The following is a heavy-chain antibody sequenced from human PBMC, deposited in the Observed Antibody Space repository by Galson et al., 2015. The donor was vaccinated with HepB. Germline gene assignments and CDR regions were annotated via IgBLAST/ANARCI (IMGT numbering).Heavy chain of an antibody. D-gene: IGHD1-26*01. J-gene: IGHJ4*02. V-gene: IGHV3-7*01. CDR1: GFTFSSYW. Sequence: SLRLSCAASGFTFSSYWMSWVRQAPGKGLEWVANIKQDGSEKYYVDSVKGRFTISRDNAKNSLYLQMNSLRAEDTAVYYCARGSIVGAILGVFDYWGQGTLVTVSS. CDR3: ARGSIVGAILGVFDY. CDR2: IKQDGSEK.